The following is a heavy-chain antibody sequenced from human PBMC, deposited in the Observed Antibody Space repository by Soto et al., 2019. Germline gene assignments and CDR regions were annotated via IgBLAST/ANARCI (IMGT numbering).Heavy chain of an antibody. CDR2: INAGNGNT. V-gene: IGHV1-3*01. CDR3: ARAPIVGAIYALDY. Sequence: ASVKVSCKASGYTFTSYAVHWVRQAPAQRVEWMGWINAGNGNTKYSQKFQGRVTITRDTSASTAYMELSSLRSEDTAVYYCARAPIVGAIYALDYWGQGTLVTVSS. J-gene: IGHJ4*02. CDR1: GYTFTSYA. D-gene: IGHD1-26*01.